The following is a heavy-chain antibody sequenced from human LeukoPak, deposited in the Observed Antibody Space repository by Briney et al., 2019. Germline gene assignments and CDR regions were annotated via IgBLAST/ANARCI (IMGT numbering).Heavy chain of an antibody. CDR1: GYTFTSYG. V-gene: IGHV1-18*01. CDR3: ARNLEYSSSWTFDY. CDR2: ISAYNGNT. Sequence: ASVKVSCKASGYTFTSYGISWVRQAPGQGLEWMGWISAYNGNTNYAQKLQGRVTMTTDTSTSTAYMELRSLRSDDTAVYYCARNLEYSSSWTFDYWGQGTLVTVSS. D-gene: IGHD6-13*01. J-gene: IGHJ4*02.